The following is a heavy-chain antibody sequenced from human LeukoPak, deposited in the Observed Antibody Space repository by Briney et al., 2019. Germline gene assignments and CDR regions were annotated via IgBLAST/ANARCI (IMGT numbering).Heavy chain of an antibody. J-gene: IGHJ4*02. Sequence: SETLSLTCTVSGGSIGWDYWSWIRQSAGRGLEWIGRIYKSGSTNYNPSFRRRVTISVDTSKNQFSLELSSVTAADTAVYYCARSFLVVCYFDYWGQGTLVTVSS. V-gene: IGHV4-4*07. D-gene: IGHD3-22*01. CDR1: GGSIGWDY. CDR3: ARSFLVVCYFDY. CDR2: IYKSGST.